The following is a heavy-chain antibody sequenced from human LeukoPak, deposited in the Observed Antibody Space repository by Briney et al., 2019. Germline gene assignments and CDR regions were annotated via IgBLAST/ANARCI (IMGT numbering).Heavy chain of an antibody. J-gene: IGHJ4*02. D-gene: IGHD3-3*01. CDR3: ARDGHGYYDFWSGYYTDRYFDY. Sequence: GASVKVSCKASGYTFTSYAMNWVRQAPGQGLEWMGWINTNTGNPTYAQGFTGRFVFSLDTSVSTAYLQISSLKAEDTAVYYCARDGHGYYDFWSGYYTDRYFDYWGQGTLVTVSS. CDR1: GYTFTSYA. V-gene: IGHV7-4-1*02. CDR2: INTNTGNP.